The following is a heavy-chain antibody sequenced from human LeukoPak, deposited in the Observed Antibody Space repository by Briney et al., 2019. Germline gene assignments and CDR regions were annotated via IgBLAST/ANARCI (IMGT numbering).Heavy chain of an antibody. J-gene: IGHJ5*02. V-gene: IGHV3-23*01. D-gene: IGHD6-19*01. CDR1: GFTFSSYA. Sequence: PGGSLRLSCAASGFTFSSYAMSWVRQAPGKGLEWVSAISGSGGSTYYADSVKGQFTISRDNSKNTLYLQMNSLRAEDTAVYYCAKAVTAVAVYNWFDPWGQGTLVTVSS. CDR3: AKAVTAVAVYNWFDP. CDR2: ISGSGGST.